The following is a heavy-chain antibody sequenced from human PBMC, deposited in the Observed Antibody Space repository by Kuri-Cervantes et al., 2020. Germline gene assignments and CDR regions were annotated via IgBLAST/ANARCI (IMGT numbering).Heavy chain of an antibody. CDR1: GFTFDDYG. D-gene: IGHD3/OR15-3a*01. V-gene: IGHV3-21*01. CDR2: ISSSSSYI. Sequence: GGSLRLSCAASGFTFDDYGMSWVRQAPGKGLEWVSSISSSSSYIYYADSVKGRFTISRDNAKNSLYLQMNSLRAEDTAVYYCARDGLPYYYYYYMDVWGKGTTVTVSS. CDR3: ARDGLPYYYYYYMDV. J-gene: IGHJ6*03.